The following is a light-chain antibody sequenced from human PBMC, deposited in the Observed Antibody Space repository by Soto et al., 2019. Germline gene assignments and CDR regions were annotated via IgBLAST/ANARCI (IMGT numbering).Light chain of an antibody. Sequence: DIQMTQAPSTLSASVGDRVTITCRASQSISRWLAWYQQKPGTAPKLLVYDASTLQSGVASRFSGSRSGTEFTLIISRLQPDDSATYYCQQYTNTNNPWMFGQGTKVDIK. CDR1: QSISRW. CDR2: DAS. CDR3: QQYTNTNNPWM. V-gene: IGKV1-5*01. J-gene: IGKJ1*01.